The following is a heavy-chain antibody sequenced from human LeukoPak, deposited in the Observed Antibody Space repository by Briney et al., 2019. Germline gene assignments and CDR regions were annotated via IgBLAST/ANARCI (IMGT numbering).Heavy chain of an antibody. J-gene: IGHJ4*02. CDR1: GGTFSSYA. Sequence: ASVKVSCKASGGTFSSYAISWVRQAPGQGLEWMGGTIPIFGTANYAQKFQGRVTITADESTSTAYMELSSLRSEDTAVYYCARDGEGSSGDNCYFDYWGQGTLVTVSS. D-gene: IGHD6-19*01. CDR2: TIPIFGTA. V-gene: IGHV1-69*01. CDR3: ARDGEGSSGDNCYFDY.